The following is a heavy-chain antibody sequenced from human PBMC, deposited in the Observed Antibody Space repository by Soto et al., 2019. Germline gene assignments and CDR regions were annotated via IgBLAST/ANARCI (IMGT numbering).Heavy chain of an antibody. J-gene: IGHJ4*02. D-gene: IGHD3-22*01. CDR2: ISSSSSTI. CDR1: GFTFSSYS. CDR3: AREHYYDIDPRNFFDY. V-gene: IGHV3-48*01. Sequence: GGSLRLSCAASGFTFSSYSMNWVRQAPGKGLEWVSYISSSSSTIYYADSVKGRFTISRDNAKNSLYLQMNSLRAEDTAVYYCAREHYYDIDPRNFFDYWGQGTLVTVSS.